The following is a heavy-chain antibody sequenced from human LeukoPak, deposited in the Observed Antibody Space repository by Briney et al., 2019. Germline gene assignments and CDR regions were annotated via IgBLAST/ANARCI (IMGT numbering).Heavy chain of an antibody. J-gene: IGHJ4*02. CDR3: ARDQDYYGSGTYLYDH. D-gene: IGHD3-10*01. CDR2: INPSGGSA. Sequence: GASVKVSCKASGYTFTSYYMHWVRQAPGQGLEWMGRINPSGGSATYAQKFQGRVTMSRDTSTSTVYMELSGLRSEDTAVYYCARDQDYYGSGTYLYDHWGQGTLVTVSS. V-gene: IGHV1-46*01. CDR1: GYTFTSYY.